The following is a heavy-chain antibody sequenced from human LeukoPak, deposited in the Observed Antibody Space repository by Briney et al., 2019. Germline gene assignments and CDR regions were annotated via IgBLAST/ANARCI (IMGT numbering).Heavy chain of an antibody. Sequence: GGSLRLSCAASGFTFSSYGMHWVRQAPGKGLECVSYISSSGSTIYYADSVKGRFTISRDNAKNSLYLQMNSLRAEDTAVYYCARTRGSYNYYYYYMDVWGKGTTVTVSS. D-gene: IGHD3-16*01. CDR2: ISSSGSTI. V-gene: IGHV3-48*04. CDR1: GFTFSSYG. J-gene: IGHJ6*03. CDR3: ARTRGSYNYYYYYMDV.